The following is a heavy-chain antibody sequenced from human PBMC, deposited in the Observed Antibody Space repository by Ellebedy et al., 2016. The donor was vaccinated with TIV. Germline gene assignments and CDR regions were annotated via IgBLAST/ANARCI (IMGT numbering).Heavy chain of an antibody. CDR2: IKEDGSEK. CDR3: ARDSPPGGY. V-gene: IGHV3-7*01. Sequence: PGGSLRLSCVVSGFTFSSYWMSWVRQAPGKGLEWVANIKEDGSEKYYVDSVKGRFTISRDNVKNSLYLQMNSLRAEDTAVYYCARDSPPGGYWGQGTLVTVSS. J-gene: IGHJ4*02. CDR1: GFTFSSYW.